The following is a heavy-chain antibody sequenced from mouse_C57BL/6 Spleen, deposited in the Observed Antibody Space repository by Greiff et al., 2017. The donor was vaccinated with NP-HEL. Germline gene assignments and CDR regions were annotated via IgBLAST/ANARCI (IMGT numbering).Heavy chain of an antibody. CDR3: TSCIDCYYYAIAY. CDR2: INPSSGYT. Sequence: VQLQQSGAELAKPGASVKLSCKASGYTFTSYWMHWVKQRPGQGLEWIGYINPSSGYTKYNQKFKDKATLTADKSSSTAYMQLSSLTYEDSAVYLGTSCIDCYYYAIAYWGQGTLVTVSA. D-gene: IGHD1-1*01. V-gene: IGHV1-7*01. J-gene: IGHJ3*01. CDR1: GYTFTSYW.